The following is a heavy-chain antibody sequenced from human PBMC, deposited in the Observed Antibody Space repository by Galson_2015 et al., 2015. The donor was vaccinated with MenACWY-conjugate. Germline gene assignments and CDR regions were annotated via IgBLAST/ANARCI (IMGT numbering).Heavy chain of an antibody. CDR3: ARPVRGRLIVSPYCFDN. CDR2: IKEDGSER. CDR1: GFRFSGYD. D-gene: IGHD3-16*02. V-gene: IGHV3-7*03. Sequence: SLRLSCAASGFRFSGYDMHWVRQAPGEGLEWVANIKEDGSERYYVDSVKGRFTISRDNAKNSLFLQMNSLRAEDTAVYYCARPVRGRLIVSPYCFDNWGQGTLVTVSS. J-gene: IGHJ4*02.